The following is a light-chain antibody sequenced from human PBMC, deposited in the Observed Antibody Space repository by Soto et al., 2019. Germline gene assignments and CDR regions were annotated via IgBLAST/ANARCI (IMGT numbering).Light chain of an antibody. J-gene: IGKJ4*01. CDR1: QNVGTN. CDR2: VAN. V-gene: IGKV3-15*01. Sequence: ETVMTQSPETLSASPGERVTLSCRASQNVGTNVAWYQQKPGQVPRLIIYVANRRPAGISARFSGSGSGTEFTLTVTSLQAGDFGVYYCEQHINWPPTFGGGTRVEIK. CDR3: EQHINWPPT.